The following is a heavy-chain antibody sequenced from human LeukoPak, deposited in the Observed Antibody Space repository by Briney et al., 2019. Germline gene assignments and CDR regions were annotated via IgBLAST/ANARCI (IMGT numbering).Heavy chain of an antibody. Sequence: PGGSLRLSCAASGFTFSSYWMHWVRQAPGKGLVWVSRINSDGSSTSYADSVKGRFTISRDNAKNTLYLQMNSLRAEDTAVYYCALYYDSSGWWSVDAFDIWGQGTMVTVSS. CDR3: ALYYDSSGWWSVDAFDI. CDR2: INSDGSST. V-gene: IGHV3-74*01. J-gene: IGHJ3*02. CDR1: GFTFSSYW. D-gene: IGHD3-22*01.